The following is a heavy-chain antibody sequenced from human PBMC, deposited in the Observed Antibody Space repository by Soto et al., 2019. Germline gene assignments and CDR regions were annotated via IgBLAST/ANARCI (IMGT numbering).Heavy chain of an antibody. CDR3: VKDDRILGRRYFDL. CDR1: GFTFSSYA. V-gene: IGHV3-23*01. Sequence: EEQLLESGGGLIQPGRSLRLACAASGFTFSSYAMTWVRQAPGKGLEWVSSISFSDGGTYYADSVKGRLTISRDNSKNTLFLQMNSLRVEDTAVYYCVKDDRILGRRYFDLWGRGTLVTVSS. J-gene: IGHJ2*01. CDR2: ISFSDGGT. D-gene: IGHD2-15*01.